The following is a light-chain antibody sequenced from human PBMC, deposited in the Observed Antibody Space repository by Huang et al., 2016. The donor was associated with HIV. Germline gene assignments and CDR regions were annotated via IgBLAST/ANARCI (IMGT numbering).Light chain of an antibody. CDR2: WAS. J-gene: IGKJ4*01. CDR1: QSVFYSTNNNKY. V-gene: IGKV4-1*01. Sequence: DIVITQSPDYLPVSLGARATINCKSSQSVFYSTNNNKYLAWYQQKPGQPPKLLINWASTRESVFPDRFSGSGSGTDFTLTINSLQAEDVAVYYCQQYYSSPPTFGGGTKVEIK. CDR3: QQYYSSPPT.